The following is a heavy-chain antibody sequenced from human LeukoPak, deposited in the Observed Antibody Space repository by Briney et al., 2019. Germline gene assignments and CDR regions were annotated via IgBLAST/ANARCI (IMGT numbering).Heavy chain of an antibody. CDR1: GYTFTGYY. Sequence: ASVNDSCKASGYTFTGYYMHWVRQAPGQQLAWMGWINPNSCGTNYAQKFQGRVTMTRDTSISTAYMELSRLRSDDTAVYYCARAHGSYGPCYYYYMDVWGKGTRVSVSS. D-gene: IGHD3-16*01. J-gene: IGHJ6*03. CDR2: INPNSCGT. CDR3: ARAHGSYGPCYYYYMDV. V-gene: IGHV1-2*02.